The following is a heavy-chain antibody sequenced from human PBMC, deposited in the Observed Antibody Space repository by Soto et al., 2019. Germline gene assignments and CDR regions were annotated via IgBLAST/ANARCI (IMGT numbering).Heavy chain of an antibody. D-gene: IGHD6-13*01. J-gene: IGHJ5*02. CDR2: IYYSGST. Sequence: QLQLQESGPGLVKPSETLSLTCTVSGGSISSSSYYWGWIRQPPGKGLEWIGSIYYSGSTYYNPSLKSRVTISVDTSKNQFSLKLSSVTAADTAVYYCATQPGIAAAGTINWFDPWGQGTLVTVSS. CDR1: GGSISSSSYY. V-gene: IGHV4-39*01. CDR3: ATQPGIAAAGTINWFDP.